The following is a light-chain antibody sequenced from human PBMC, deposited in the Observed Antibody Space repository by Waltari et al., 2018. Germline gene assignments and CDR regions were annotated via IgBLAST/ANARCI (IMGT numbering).Light chain of an antibody. CDR2: DVT. CDR1: SSDVGGYNY. J-gene: IGLJ1*01. Sequence: QSALTQPASVSGSPGQLITISCTGTSSDVGGYNYVPWFQQYPGKAPKLLIYDVTNRFAGVSNRFSGSKSGNTASLTISGLQAEDEADYYCDSYTSSVTRIFGTGTKVTVL. V-gene: IGLV2-14*03. CDR3: DSYTSSVTRI.